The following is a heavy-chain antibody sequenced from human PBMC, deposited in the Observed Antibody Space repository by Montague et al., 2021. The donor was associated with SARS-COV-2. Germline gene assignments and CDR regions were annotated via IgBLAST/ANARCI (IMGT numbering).Heavy chain of an antibody. J-gene: IGHJ5*02. V-gene: IGHV4-39*01. CDR1: GVVVLRRSSD. CDR3: ARAGIQIWSRRWFDP. CDR2: IEYNRST. Sequence: SETLSLTCTVSGVVVLRRSSDEDSFDLPPHNDLVCILLIEYNRSTYYNPSLKSRVTISVDTSKNQFSLKLSSVTAADTAVYYCARAGIQIWSRRWFDPWGQGTLVTVSS. D-gene: IGHD5-18*01.